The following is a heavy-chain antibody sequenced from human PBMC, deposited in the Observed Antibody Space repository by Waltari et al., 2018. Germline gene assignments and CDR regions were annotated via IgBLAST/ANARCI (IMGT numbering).Heavy chain of an antibody. Sequence: QLQLQESGPGLVTPSGTLSLNCAASGDSMCSSYCWSWVRQSPQKGLEWIGQVRGDGRSNYNPSFASRVTVSLDTPNHQFSLTVTSATAADTAVYYCARDRGRGLYLDTWGPGTLVTVSP. CDR3: ARDRGRGLYLDT. CDR2: VRGDGRS. CDR1: GDSMCSSYC. V-gene: IGHV4-4*02. J-gene: IGHJ5*02. D-gene: IGHD2-15*01.